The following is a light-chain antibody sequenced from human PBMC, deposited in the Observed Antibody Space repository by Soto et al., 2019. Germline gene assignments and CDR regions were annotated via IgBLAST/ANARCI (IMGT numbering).Light chain of an antibody. CDR1: QSVSSK. J-gene: IGKJ1*01. V-gene: IGKV3-15*01. CDR3: QQYFNWPLTWT. Sequence: EIVMTQSPATLSVSPGERATLSCRASQSVSSKLAWYQQKPGQPPRLLIYAASTRATGIPVRFSGSGSGTEFTLTISSLQSEDSAFYYCQQYFNWPLTWTFGPGSKVQIK. CDR2: AAS.